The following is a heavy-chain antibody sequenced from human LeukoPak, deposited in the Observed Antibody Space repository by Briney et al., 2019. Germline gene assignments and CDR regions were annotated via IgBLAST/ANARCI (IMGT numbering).Heavy chain of an antibody. CDR2: ISYDGSSK. CDR3: VRVFRWERQYDILTGYSLAH. D-gene: IGHD3-9*01. Sequence: GGSLRLSCAASGFTFSAYNMHWVRQAPGKGLEWVAVISYDGSSKYYADSVKGRFTISRDNSKNTLYLQVNSLRAEDTAVYYCVRVFRWERQYDILTGYSLAHWGQGTLVTVSS. J-gene: IGHJ4*02. V-gene: IGHV3-30*04. CDR1: GFTFSAYN.